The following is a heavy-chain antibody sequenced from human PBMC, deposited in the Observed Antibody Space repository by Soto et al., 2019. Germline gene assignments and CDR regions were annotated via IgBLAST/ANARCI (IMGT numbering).Heavy chain of an antibody. CDR1: GFTFSNYN. D-gene: IGHD6-19*01. J-gene: IGHJ6*02. CDR3: ARDLKVAGTNSYYYYGTDV. CDR2: ISRSSSNI. V-gene: IGHV3-21*01. Sequence: EVQLVESGGGLVKPGGSLRLSCAASGFTFSNYNMNWVRQAPGKGLEWVSSISRSSSNIYYADSVKGRFTISRDNAKNSLYLEMNSLRAEDTAVYYCARDLKVAGTNSYYYYGTDVWGQGTTLTVSS.